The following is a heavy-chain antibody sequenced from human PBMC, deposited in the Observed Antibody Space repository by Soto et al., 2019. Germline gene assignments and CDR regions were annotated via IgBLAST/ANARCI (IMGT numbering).Heavy chain of an antibody. V-gene: IGHV4-4*02. D-gene: IGHD6-19*01. CDR2: IYHSGST. J-gene: IGHJ6*02. CDR1: GGSISSSNW. CDR3: ASRDSSGWPDYYYYGMDV. Sequence: QVQLQESGPGLVKPSGTLSLTCAVSGGSISSSNWWSWVRQPPGKGLEWIGEIYHSGSTNYNPSLKSRVTISVDKSKNQFSLKLSSVTAADTAVYYCASRDSSGWPDYYYYGMDVWGQGPTVTVSS.